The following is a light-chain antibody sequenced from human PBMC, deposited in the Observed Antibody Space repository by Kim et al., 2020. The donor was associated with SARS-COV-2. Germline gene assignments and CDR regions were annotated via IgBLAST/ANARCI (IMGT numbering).Light chain of an antibody. J-gene: IGKJ4*01. V-gene: IGKV1-39*01. CDR2: AAS. CDR1: QSISWF. Sequence: DIQMTQSPSSLSASVGDRVTITCRATQSISWFLNWYQQTPGRAPKLLIYAASSLQSGVPSRFSGSGSGTDFTLTISSLQPEDFATYYCQQTYSTPRTFGGGTKLEIK. CDR3: QQTYSTPRT.